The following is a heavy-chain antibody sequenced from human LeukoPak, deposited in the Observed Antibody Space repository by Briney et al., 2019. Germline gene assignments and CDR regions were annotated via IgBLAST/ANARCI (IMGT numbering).Heavy chain of an antibody. Sequence: GRSLRLSCAASGFTFSSYGMHWVRQAPGKGLEWVAVIWYDGSNKYYADSVKGRFTISRDNSKNTLYLQMNSLRAEDTAVYYCARDAPPSWSRAYNEGGTFDIWGQGTMDTVSS. D-gene: IGHD1-14*01. CDR2: IWYDGSNK. CDR3: ARDAPPSWSRAYNEGGTFDI. J-gene: IGHJ3*02. CDR1: GFTFSSYG. V-gene: IGHV3-33*01.